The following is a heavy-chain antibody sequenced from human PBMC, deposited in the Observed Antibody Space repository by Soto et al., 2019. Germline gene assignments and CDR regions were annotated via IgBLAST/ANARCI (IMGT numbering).Heavy chain of an antibody. Sequence: PGGSLRLSCAASGFTFWSYGMPWVRQAPGKGLEWVAVIWYDGSNKYYADSVKGRFTISRDNSKNTLYLQMNSLRAEDTAVYYCARQAGILWFGDSMSYYGMDVWGQGTTVTVSS. D-gene: IGHD3-10*01. V-gene: IGHV3-33*01. CDR3: ARQAGILWFGDSMSYYGMDV. CDR2: IWYDGSNK. J-gene: IGHJ6*02. CDR1: GFTFWSYG.